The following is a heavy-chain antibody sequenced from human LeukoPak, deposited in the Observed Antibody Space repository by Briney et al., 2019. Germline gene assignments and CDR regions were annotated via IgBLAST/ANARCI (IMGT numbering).Heavy chain of an antibody. CDR2: IYYSGST. CDR3: ARHSQWENYYFDY. D-gene: IGHD1-26*01. V-gene: IGHV4-39*01. Sequence: PSQTLSLTCTVSGGSISSSSYYWGWIRQPPGKGLEWIGSIYYSGSTYYNPSLKSRVTISVDTSKNQFSLKLSSVTAADTAVYYCARHSQWENYYFDYWGQGTLVTVSS. CDR1: GGSISSSSYY. J-gene: IGHJ4*02.